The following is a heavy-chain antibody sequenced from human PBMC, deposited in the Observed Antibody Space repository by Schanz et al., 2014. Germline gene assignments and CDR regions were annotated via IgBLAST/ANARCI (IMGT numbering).Heavy chain of an antibody. CDR1: GFTFSIYG. CDR2: MIGSGSSV. Sequence: EVQLLESGGGLVQPGGSLRLSCAASGFTFSIYGMSWVRQAPGKGLEWVSRMIGSGSSVFYADSVKGRFTISGDNLKNTVYLQMNSLRAGDTAVYYCAKDGRLPYYGTGSDFDYWGQGTLVAVSS. V-gene: IGHV3-23*01. D-gene: IGHD3-22*01. CDR3: AKDGRLPYYGTGSDFDY. J-gene: IGHJ4*02.